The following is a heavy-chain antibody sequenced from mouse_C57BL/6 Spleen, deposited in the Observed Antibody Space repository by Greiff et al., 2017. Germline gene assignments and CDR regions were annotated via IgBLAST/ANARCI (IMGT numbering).Heavy chain of an antibody. Sequence: VQLQQPGAELVRPGASVKLSCTASGFNIKDYYMHWVKQRPEQGLEWIGRIDPEDGDTEYAPKFQGKATMTADTSSNTAYLQLSSLTSEDTAVYYCTTDDGYYVPFAYWGQGTLVTVSA. CDR3: TTDDGYYVPFAY. CDR2: IDPEDGDT. CDR1: GFNIKDYY. D-gene: IGHD2-3*01. V-gene: IGHV14-1*01. J-gene: IGHJ3*01.